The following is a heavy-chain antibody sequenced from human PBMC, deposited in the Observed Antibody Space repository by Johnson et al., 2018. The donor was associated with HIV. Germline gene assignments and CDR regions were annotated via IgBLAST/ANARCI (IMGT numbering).Heavy chain of an antibody. V-gene: IGHV3-20*04. D-gene: IGHD6-6*01. CDR2: INWNGCST. CDR1: GFTFDDYG. CDR3: ARGRIAARPHAFDI. J-gene: IGHJ3*02. Sequence: VQLVESGGGVVRPGGSLRLSCAASGFTFDDYGMSWVRQAPGKGLEWVSGINWNGCSTGYAHAVKRRFPISRDNAKNSLYLQMNSLRAEDTALSYCARGRIAARPHAFDIWGQGTMVTVSS.